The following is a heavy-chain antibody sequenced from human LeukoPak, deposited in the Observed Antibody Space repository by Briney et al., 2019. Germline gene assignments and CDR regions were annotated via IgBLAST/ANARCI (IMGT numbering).Heavy chain of an antibody. CDR1: GFTFRNYY. CDR3: ARGRWTFDY. D-gene: IGHD3/OR15-3a*01. CDR2: IYSGGST. V-gene: IGHV3-53*01. J-gene: IGHJ4*02. Sequence: GGSLRLSCAASGFTFRNYYMSWVRQAPGKGLEWVSVIYSGGSTNYADSVKGRFTISRDNSKNTLYLQMNSLRAEDTAVYYCARGRWTFDYWGPGTLVTVSS.